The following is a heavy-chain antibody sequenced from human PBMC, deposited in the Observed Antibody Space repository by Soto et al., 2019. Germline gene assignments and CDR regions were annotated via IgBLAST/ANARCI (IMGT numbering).Heavy chain of an antibody. J-gene: IGHJ4*02. D-gene: IGHD3-16*02. Sequence: SETLSLTCTVSGGSISSGGYYWSWIRQDPGKGLEWIGYIYYSGSTYYNPSLKSRVTISVDTSKNQFSLKLSSVTAADTAVYYCARGVEVINFDYWGQGTLLTISS. V-gene: IGHV4-31*03. CDR2: IYYSGST. CDR1: GGSISSGGYY. CDR3: ARGVEVINFDY.